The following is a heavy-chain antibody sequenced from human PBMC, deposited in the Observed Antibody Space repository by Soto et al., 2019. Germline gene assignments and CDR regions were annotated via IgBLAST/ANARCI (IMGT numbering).Heavy chain of an antibody. CDR1: GGTFRNYP. J-gene: IGHJ4*02. Sequence: QVQLVQSGTEVKKPGSSVKVSCKASGGTFRNYPINWVRQAPGQGLEWMGSIFPLTDIPDYAQNFQARLTISADKSTGTAYMELISLTFDDPAMYFCARGPLVVVTYFECSGQATHVTVSS. D-gene: IGHD4-4*01. V-gene: IGHV1-69*02. CDR2: IFPLTDIP. CDR3: ARGPLVVVTYFEC.